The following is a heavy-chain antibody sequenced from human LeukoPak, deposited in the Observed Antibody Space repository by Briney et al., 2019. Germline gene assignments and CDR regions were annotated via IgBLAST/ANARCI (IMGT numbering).Heavy chain of an antibody. CDR1: GGSISSGDYY. Sequence: PSQTLSLTCTVSGGSISSGDYYWSWIRQPPGKGPEWIGYIYYSGSTYYNPSLKSRVTISEDTSKNQFSLKLSSVTAADTAVYYCARFTGIAVAGTKRDAFDIWGQGTMVTVSS. CDR3: ARFTGIAVAGTKRDAFDI. D-gene: IGHD6-19*01. V-gene: IGHV4-30-4*01. J-gene: IGHJ3*02. CDR2: IYYSGST.